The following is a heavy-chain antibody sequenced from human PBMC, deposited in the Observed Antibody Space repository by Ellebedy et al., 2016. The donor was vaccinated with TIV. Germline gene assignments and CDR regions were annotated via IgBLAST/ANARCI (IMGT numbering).Heavy chain of an antibody. CDR2: INHSGNT. CDR1: GGSFSGYY. D-gene: IGHD2-2*01. V-gene: IGHV4-34*01. J-gene: IGHJ6*02. CDR3: ARWGCSSTSCYYRSRYYYGMDV. Sequence: SETLSLTXAVYGGSFSGYYWSWIRQPPGKGLEWIGEINHSGNTNYNPSLKSRVTISVDTSKNQFSLKLSSVTAADTAVYYCARWGCSSTSCYYRSRYYYGMDVWGQGTTVTVSS.